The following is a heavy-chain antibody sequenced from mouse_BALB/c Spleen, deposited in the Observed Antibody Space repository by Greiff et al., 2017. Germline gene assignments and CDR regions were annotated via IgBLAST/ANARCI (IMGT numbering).Heavy chain of an antibody. J-gene: IGHJ1*01. Sequence: DVKLVESGGGLVKPGGSLKLSCAASGFTFSSYAMSWVRQTPEKRLEWVASISSGGSTYYPDSVKGRFTISRDNARNILYLQMSSLRSEDTAMYYCARIDDYDAGYWYFDVWGAGTTVTVSS. D-gene: IGHD2-4*01. CDR3: ARIDDYDAGYWYFDV. CDR1: GFTFSSYA. V-gene: IGHV5-6-5*01. CDR2: ISSGGST.